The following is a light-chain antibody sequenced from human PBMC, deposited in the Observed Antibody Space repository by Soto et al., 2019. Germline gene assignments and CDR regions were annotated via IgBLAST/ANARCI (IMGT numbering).Light chain of an antibody. Sequence: GDRVTITCRASQSISSRLVWYQQKPGKVPKLLIYKASSLESGVPSRFSGSGSGTEFTLTISSLQPDDFATYYCQQYDSYSWTFGQGTKVEI. CDR3: QQYDSYSWT. J-gene: IGKJ1*01. V-gene: IGKV1-5*03. CDR1: QSISSR. CDR2: KAS.